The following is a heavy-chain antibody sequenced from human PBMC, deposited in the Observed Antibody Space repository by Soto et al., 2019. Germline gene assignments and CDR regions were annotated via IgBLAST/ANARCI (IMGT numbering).Heavy chain of an antibody. D-gene: IGHD7-27*01. CDR1: GGSFSGYY. V-gene: IGHV4-34*01. Sequence: QVQLQQWGAGLLKPSETLSLTCAVYGGSFSGYYWSWIRQPPGKGLERIGELNHSGSTNYNPSPKSRVTLSVDTTNNQLSLKLSPVTAADTAVYYCARTGGHEGDNPIGYYCYMDVWGKGTTVTVSS. CDR2: LNHSGST. J-gene: IGHJ6*03. CDR3: ARTGGHEGDNPIGYYCYMDV.